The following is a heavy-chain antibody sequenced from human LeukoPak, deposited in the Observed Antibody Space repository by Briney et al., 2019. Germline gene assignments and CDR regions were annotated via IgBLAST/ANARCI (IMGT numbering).Heavy chain of an antibody. CDR2: IIPIFGTA. CDR3: ARDSQDGGYLFDY. Sequence: SVKVSCKASGGTFSSYAISWVRQAPGQGLEWMGGIIPIFGTANYAQKFQGRVTITTDESTSTPYMELSSLRSEDTAVYYCARDSQDGGYLFDYWGQGTLVTVSS. D-gene: IGHD3-22*01. J-gene: IGHJ4*02. CDR1: GGTFSSYA. V-gene: IGHV1-69*05.